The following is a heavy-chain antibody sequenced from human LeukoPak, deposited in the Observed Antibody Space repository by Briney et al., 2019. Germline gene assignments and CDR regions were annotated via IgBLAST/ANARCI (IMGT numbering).Heavy chain of an antibody. CDR1: GYTFSSYA. D-gene: IGHD3-22*01. J-gene: IGHJ4*02. CDR3: ARDRDQHYYDSSGYYFDY. CDR2: ISAYSGSS. V-gene: IGHV1-18*01. Sequence: GASVKVSCKASGYTFSSYAISWVRQAPGQGLEWMGWISAYSGSSNYAQHLQGRVTLTTDTSTSTAYMELRSLRSDDTAVYYCARDRDQHYYDSSGYYFDYWGQGTLVTVSS.